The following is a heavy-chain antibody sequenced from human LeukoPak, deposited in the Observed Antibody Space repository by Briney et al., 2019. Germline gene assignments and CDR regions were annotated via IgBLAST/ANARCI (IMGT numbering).Heavy chain of an antibody. V-gene: IGHV1-24*01. J-gene: IGHJ4*02. CDR3: ATLPYYYDSSGYYYFDY. CDR1: GYTLTELS. Sequence: GASVKVSCKVSGYTLTELSMHWVRQAPGKGLEWMGGFDPEDGETIYAQKFQGRVTMTEDTSTDTAYMELSSLRSEDTAVYYCATLPYYYDSSGYYYFDYWGQGTLVTVSS. CDR2: FDPEDGET. D-gene: IGHD3-22*01.